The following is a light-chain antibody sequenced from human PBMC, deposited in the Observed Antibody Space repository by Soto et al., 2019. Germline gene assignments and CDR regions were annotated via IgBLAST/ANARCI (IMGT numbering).Light chain of an antibody. CDR2: GAS. J-gene: IGKJ5*01. CDR3: QQRSNWPPT. CDR1: QSVRSY. V-gene: IGKV3-11*01. Sequence: EIVLTQSPATLSLSPGERATLSCRASQSVRSYLAWYQQKPGQAPRLLIYGASNRATGIPARFSGSGSGTDFTLTISSLEPEDFAVYYCQQRSNWPPTFGQGTRLGFK.